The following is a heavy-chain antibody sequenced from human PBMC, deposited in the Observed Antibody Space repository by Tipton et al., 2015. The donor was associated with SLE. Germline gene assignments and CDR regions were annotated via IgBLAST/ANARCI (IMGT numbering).Heavy chain of an antibody. J-gene: IGHJ3*01. CDR1: GGSISSNNYY. CDR2: INHSGST. Sequence: TLSLTCTVSGGSISSNNYYWGWIRQPPGKGLEWIGEINHSGSTNYNPSLKSRVTISVDTSKNQFSLKLRSVTAADTAVYYCASGILTGNAAFDVWGQGTMVTVSS. CDR3: ASGILTGNAAFDV. V-gene: IGHV4-39*07. D-gene: IGHD3-9*01.